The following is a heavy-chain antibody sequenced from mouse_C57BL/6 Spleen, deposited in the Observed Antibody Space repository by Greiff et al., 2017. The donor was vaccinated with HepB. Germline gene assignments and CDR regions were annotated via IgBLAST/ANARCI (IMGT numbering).Heavy chain of an antibody. J-gene: IGHJ4*01. CDR2: IYPGDGDT. Sequence: QVQLQQSGAELVKPGASVKISCKASGYAFSSYWMNWVKQRPGKGLEWIGQIYPGDGDTNYNGKFKGKATLTADKSSSTAYMQLSSLTSEDSAVYFCARCGDYPYAMDYWGQGTSVTVSS. CDR1: GYAFSSYW. CDR3: ARCGDYPYAMDY. D-gene: IGHD2-4*01. V-gene: IGHV1-80*01.